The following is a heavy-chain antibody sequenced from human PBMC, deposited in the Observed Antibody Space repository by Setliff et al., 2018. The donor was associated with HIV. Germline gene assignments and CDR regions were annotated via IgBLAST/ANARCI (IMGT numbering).Heavy chain of an antibody. Sequence: PSETLSLTCAVYGGSFSGYYWSWIRQPPGKGLEWIGEINYSGTTNYNPSLEGRVTISVDTSKNQFSLHLSSVTAADTAVYYCARGREGWLAYDAFEIWGQGTMVTVSS. CDR2: INYSGTT. J-gene: IGHJ3*02. CDR1: GGSFSGYY. D-gene: IGHD6-19*01. CDR3: ARGREGWLAYDAFEI. V-gene: IGHV4-34*01.